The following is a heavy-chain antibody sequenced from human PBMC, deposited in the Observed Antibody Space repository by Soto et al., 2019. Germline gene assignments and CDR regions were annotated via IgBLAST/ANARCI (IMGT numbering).Heavy chain of an antibody. CDR3: ARGWCSRSSCRGAFDI. Sequence: GGSLRLSCAASGFTVSSNYMSWVRQSPGKGLEWVSVIYSGGSTYYAGSVKGRFTISRDNSKNTLYLQMNSLRAEDTAVYYCARGWCSRSSCRGAFDIWGQGTMVTVSS. J-gene: IGHJ3*02. CDR2: IYSGGST. D-gene: IGHD2-2*01. V-gene: IGHV3-53*01. CDR1: GFTVSSNY.